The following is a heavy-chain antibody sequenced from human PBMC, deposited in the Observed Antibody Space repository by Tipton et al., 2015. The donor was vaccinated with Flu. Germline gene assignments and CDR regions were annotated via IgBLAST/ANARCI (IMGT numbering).Heavy chain of an antibody. J-gene: IGHJ2*01. V-gene: IGHV3-9*01. CDR1: GFTFDDYA. CDR3: AKETYGVVVTARYHDRENWYFDL. Sequence: SLRLSCAASGFTFDDYAMHWVRQAPGKGLEWVSGISWNSGSIGYADPVKGRFTISRDNAKNSLYLQMNSLRAEDTALYYCAKETYGVVVTARYHDRENWYFDLWGRGTLVTVSS. CDR2: ISWNSGSI. D-gene: IGHD2-21*02.